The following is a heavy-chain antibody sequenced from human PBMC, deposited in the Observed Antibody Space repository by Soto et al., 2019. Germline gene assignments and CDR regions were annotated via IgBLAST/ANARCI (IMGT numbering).Heavy chain of an antibody. CDR3: ARGGWSTSLFNYYMDV. CDR2: ISAYNGNT. D-gene: IGHD2-2*01. V-gene: IGHV1-18*01. Sequence: QVQLEQYGAAVKKPGASVKVSCKASGYTFTSYGISWVRQAPGQGLEWMVWISAYNGNTNYAQKLQGRVTMTTDTSTSTAYMELRSLRSDDTAVYYCARGGWSTSLFNYYMDVWGKGTTVTVSS. CDR1: GYTFTSYG. J-gene: IGHJ6*03.